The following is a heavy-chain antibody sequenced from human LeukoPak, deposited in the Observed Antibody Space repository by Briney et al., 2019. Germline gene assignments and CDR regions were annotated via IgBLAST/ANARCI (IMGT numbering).Heavy chain of an antibody. CDR2: INSDGSST. CDR3: ARDQYDVPFDY. CDR1: GFSFSSYG. V-gene: IGHV3-74*01. Sequence: GGSLRLSCAASGFSFSSYGMHWVRQAPGKGLVWVSRINSDGSSTSYADSVKGRFTISRDNAKNTLYLQMNSLRAEDTAVYYCARDQYDVPFDYWGQGTLVTVSS. J-gene: IGHJ4*02. D-gene: IGHD3-16*01.